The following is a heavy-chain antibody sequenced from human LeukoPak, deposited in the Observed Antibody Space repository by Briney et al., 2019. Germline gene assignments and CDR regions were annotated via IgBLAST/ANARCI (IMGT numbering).Heavy chain of an antibody. J-gene: IGHJ1*01. D-gene: IGHD3-22*01. CDR2: IYYSGTT. CDR3: ARGVSYYDSSGYYNEYFQH. CDR1: GGSIISSTYY. V-gene: IGHV4-39*01. Sequence: PSETLSLTCTVSGGSIISSTYYWGWIRQPPGKGLEWIGSIYYSGTTYYNPSLKSRVTISVDTSRNQFSLKLSSVTAADTAVYYCARGVSYYDSSGYYNEYFQHWGQGTLVTVSS.